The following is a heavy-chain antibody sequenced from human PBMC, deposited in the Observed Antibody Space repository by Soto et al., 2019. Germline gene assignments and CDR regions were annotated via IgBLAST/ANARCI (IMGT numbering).Heavy chain of an antibody. J-gene: IGHJ4*02. Sequence: QLQLQESGPGLVKPSETLSLTCIVSVGSISSSSYYWGWIRQPPGKGLEWIGSISHTGSTYYNPSLKSRVTISVDTSKNQFSLKVSAVTAADTAVYYCARHLGSSGYSAYDYWGQGTLVTVSS. CDR1: VGSISSSSYY. CDR2: ISHTGST. D-gene: IGHD3-22*01. CDR3: ARHLGSSGYSAYDY. V-gene: IGHV4-39*01.